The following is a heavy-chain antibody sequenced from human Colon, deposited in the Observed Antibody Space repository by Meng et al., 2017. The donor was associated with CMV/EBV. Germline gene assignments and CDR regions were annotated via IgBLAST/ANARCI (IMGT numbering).Heavy chain of an antibody. CDR1: GGTFSSYT. Sequence: SVKVSCKASGGTFSSYTISWVRQAPGQGLEWMGRIIPILGIANYAQKFQGRVTITADKSTSTAYMELSSLRSEDTAVYYCARVGDYPGGYFDYWGQGTLVTVSS. V-gene: IGHV1-69*02. CDR2: IIPILGIA. CDR3: ARVGDYPGGYFDY. D-gene: IGHD4-17*01. J-gene: IGHJ4*02.